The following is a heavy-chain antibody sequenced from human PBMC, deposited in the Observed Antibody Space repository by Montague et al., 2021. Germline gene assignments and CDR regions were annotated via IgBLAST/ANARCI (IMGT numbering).Heavy chain of an antibody. CDR1: TSTFRTYV. D-gene: IGHD3-10*01. CDR2: ISGSGDDT. V-gene: IGHV3-23*01. CDR3: ATRGTIVRGVISPQYFDY. J-gene: IGHJ4*02. Sequence: SLRLSCAVSTSTFRTYVMSWVRQAPGTGLEWLSRISGSGDDTHYADSVKGRFTISRDISRKTLYLQMDSLTAEDTAVYFCATRGTIVRGVISPQYFDYGAREPRSPSPQ.